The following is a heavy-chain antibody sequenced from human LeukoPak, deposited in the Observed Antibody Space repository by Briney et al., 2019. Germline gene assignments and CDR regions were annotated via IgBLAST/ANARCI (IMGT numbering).Heavy chain of an antibody. J-gene: IGHJ6*04. CDR1: GGTFSSYA. CDR3: ARISVGYCSSTSCQVYYGMDV. CDR2: IIPIFGTA. Sequence: ASVKVSCKASGGTFSSYAISWVRQAPGQGLEWMGGIIPIFGTANYAQKFQGRVTITADESTSTAYMELSSLSSEDTAVYYCARISVGYCSSTSCQVYYGMDVWGKGTTVTVSS. V-gene: IGHV1-69*13. D-gene: IGHD2-2*01.